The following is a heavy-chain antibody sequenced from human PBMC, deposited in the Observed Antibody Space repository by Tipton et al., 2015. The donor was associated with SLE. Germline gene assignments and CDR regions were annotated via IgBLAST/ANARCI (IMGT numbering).Heavy chain of an antibody. J-gene: IGHJ3*02. Sequence: TLSLTCSVAGGSINSGSFYWSWIRQSAGQGLEWIGRISTSGTTHYNPSLRSRVTVSLDTSNNHFSLKLSSVTAADTAVYYCARDIDSSDEGRAFDIWGQGTMVTVSS. CDR2: ISTSGTT. CDR1: GGSINSGSFY. D-gene: IGHD3-22*01. V-gene: IGHV4-61*02. CDR3: ARDIDSSDEGRAFDI.